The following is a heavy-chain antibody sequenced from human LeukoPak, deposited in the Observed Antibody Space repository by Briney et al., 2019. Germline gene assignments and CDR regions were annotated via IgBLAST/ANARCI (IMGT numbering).Heavy chain of an antibody. J-gene: IGHJ5*02. V-gene: IGHV3-30*03. D-gene: IGHD4-17*01. CDR1: GFTFSRHG. CDR3: IVFGDSNH. CDR2: ISNDGSRK. Sequence: GGSLRLSCAPSGFTFSRHGMHWVRQAPGKGLEWVAIISNDGSRKYYGHSVEGRFTISRDTSKNTLYLQINSLSVEDTAVYYCIVFGDSNHWGQGTLATVTS.